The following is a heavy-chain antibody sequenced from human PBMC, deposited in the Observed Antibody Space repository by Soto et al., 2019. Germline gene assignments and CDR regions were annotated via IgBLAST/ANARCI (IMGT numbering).Heavy chain of an antibody. CDR2: IIPIFGTA. D-gene: IGHD2-2*01. J-gene: IGHJ4*02. V-gene: IGHV1-69*12. CDR3: ASALVPAADGELWYGEHFDY. CDR1: GGTFSSYA. Sequence: QVQLVQSGAEVKKPGSLVKVSCKASGGTFSSYAISWVRQAPGQGLEWMGGIIPIFGTANYAQKFQGRVTITADESTSTAYMELSSQRSEDTAVYYCASALVPAADGELWYGEHFDYWGQGILVTVSS.